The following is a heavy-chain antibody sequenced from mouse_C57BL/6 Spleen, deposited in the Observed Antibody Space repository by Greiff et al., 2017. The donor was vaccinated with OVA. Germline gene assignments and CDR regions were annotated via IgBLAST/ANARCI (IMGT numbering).Heavy chain of an antibody. Sequence: VQLKQSGAELVRPGASVKLSCTASGFNIKDDYMPWVKQRPEQGLEWIGWIDPENGDTEYASKFQGKATITADTSSNTAYLQLSSLTSEDTAVYYCTRGYGKAYYYFDYWGQGTTLTVSS. D-gene: IGHD1-1*01. CDR2: IDPENGDT. V-gene: IGHV14-4*01. CDR3: TRGYGKAYYYFDY. J-gene: IGHJ2*01. CDR1: GFNIKDDY.